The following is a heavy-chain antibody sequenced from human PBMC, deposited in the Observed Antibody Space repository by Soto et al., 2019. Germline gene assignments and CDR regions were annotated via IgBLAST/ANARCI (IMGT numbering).Heavy chain of an antibody. D-gene: IGHD3-16*01. V-gene: IGHV1-2*02. CDR1: GYTFTGYY. J-gene: IGHJ4*02. CDR2: INPNSGGT. CDR3: ARAGGRGAAGKGY. Sequence: QVQLVQSGAEVKKPGASVKVSCKASGYTFTGYYMHWVRQAPGQGLEWRGWINPNSGGTNYAQKIKGRFTMTRATSNSTAHMEVSRLRSEDTAVYYWARAGGRGAAGKGYWGQGTLVTVSS.